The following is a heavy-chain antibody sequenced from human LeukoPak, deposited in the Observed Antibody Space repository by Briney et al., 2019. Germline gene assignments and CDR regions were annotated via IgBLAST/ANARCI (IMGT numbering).Heavy chain of an antibody. CDR1: GYTFTSYD. J-gene: IGHJ4*02. D-gene: IGHD3-10*01. Sequence: ASVKVSCKASGYTFTSYDINWVRQATGQGLEWMGWMNPNSGNTGYAQKFQGRVTMTRNTSVSTAYMELSSLRSEDTAVYYCARGGGSGSYYFYYFDYWGQGTLVTVSS. CDR3: ARGGGSGSYYFYYFDY. CDR2: MNPNSGNT. V-gene: IGHV1-8*01.